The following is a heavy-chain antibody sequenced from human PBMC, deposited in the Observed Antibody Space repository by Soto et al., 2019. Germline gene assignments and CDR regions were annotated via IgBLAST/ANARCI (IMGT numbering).Heavy chain of an antibody. V-gene: IGHV4-34*01. CDR3: ARDRNLRSSSWYHYYYGMDV. J-gene: IGHJ6*02. D-gene: IGHD6-13*01. CDR2: INHSGST. CDR1: GGSGGSFSGYY. Sequence: SETLSLTCAVYGGSGGSFSGYYWSWIRQPPGKGLEWIGEINHSGSTNYNPSLKSRVTISVDTSKNQFSLKLSSVTAADTAVYYCARDRNLRSSSWYHYYYGMDVWGQGTTVTVSS.